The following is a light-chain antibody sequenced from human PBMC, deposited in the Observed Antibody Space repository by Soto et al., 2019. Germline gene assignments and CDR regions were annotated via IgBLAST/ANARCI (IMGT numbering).Light chain of an antibody. CDR1: SSDVGGYND. CDR3: SSKAGSNNLGVV. CDR2: EVT. V-gene: IGLV2-8*01. J-gene: IGLJ2*01. Sequence: QSVLTQPPSTSGSPGQSVAISCTGTSSDVGGYNDVSWYQQHPGKAPKLMIYEVTKRPSGVPDRFSGSKSGNTASLTVSGLQADDEADYYCSSKAGSNNLGVVFGGGTKRTVL.